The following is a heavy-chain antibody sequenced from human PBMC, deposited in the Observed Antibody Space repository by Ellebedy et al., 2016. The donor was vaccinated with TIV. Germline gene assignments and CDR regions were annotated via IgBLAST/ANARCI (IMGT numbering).Heavy chain of an antibody. Sequence: GGSLRLXXAASGFTFSYYSMHWVRQAPGKGLEWVAVISYDGNNKYYADSVKGRFTISRDNSKYTLYLQMHSLRPDDTAVYYCARDTQQLVNYDYFDAWGQGTLVTVSS. CDR2: ISYDGNNK. V-gene: IGHV3-30-3*01. CDR3: ARDTQQLVNYDYFDA. CDR1: GFTFSYYS. J-gene: IGHJ4*02. D-gene: IGHD6-13*01.